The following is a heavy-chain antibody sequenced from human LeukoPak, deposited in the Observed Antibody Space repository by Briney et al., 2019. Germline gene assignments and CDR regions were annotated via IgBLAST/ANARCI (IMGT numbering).Heavy chain of an antibody. Sequence: GGSLRLSCAASGFTVNTNHMTWVRQAPGKGLEWVSVLYSGGSTYYADSVKGRFTISRDNSKNTLYLQMNRLRAEDTAVYYCARDKRLYGDYHLDYWGQGTLVTVSS. CDR2: LYSGGST. D-gene: IGHD4-17*01. V-gene: IGHV3-66*01. CDR1: GFTVNTNH. J-gene: IGHJ4*02. CDR3: ARDKRLYGDYHLDY.